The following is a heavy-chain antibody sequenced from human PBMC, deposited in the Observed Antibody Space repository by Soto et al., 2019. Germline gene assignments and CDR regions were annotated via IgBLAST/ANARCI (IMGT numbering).Heavy chain of an antibody. V-gene: IGHV3-33*01. CDR1: GFIFNRYG. CDR2: IWYDGSNK. Sequence: QVPLVESGGGVVQPGRSLRLSCAATGFIFNRYGMHWVRQVPGKGLEWVADIWYDGSNKNYADYVKGRFTISRDNSKNTLSLQMNSLRAEDTAVYHCARGPGRPPLRNYGMDVWGQGTTVTVSS. CDR3: ARGPGRPPLRNYGMDV. J-gene: IGHJ6*02.